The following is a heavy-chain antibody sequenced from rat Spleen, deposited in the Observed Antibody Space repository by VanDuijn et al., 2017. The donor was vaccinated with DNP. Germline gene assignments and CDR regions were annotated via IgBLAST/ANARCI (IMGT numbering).Heavy chain of an antibody. CDR3: ARVGDYHDGGDGDVLDV. CDR1: GFTFNNSW. D-gene: IGHD1-12*02. J-gene: IGHJ4*01. CDR2: ITGGGGTT. Sequence: EVHLVESGGGLVQPGRSLQLSCVASGFTFNNSWMTWIRQVPGKGLEWVASITGGGGTTSYPDSVKGRFTISRDDAKNTLSLQMNSLRSEDTATYYCARVGDYHDGGDGDVLDVWGQGTSVTVSS. V-gene: IGHV5-31*01.